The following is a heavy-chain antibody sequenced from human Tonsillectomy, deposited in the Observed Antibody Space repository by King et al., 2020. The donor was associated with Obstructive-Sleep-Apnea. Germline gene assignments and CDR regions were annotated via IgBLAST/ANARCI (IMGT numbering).Heavy chain of an antibody. CDR3: ARVTYYYDSSGYYHFDY. V-gene: IGHV3-74*01. D-gene: IGHD3-22*01. Sequence: VQLVESGGGLVQPGGSLRLSCAASGFTFSKYWMHWVRQAPGKGLVWVSRINSDGSSTSYADSVKGRFTISRDNAKNTLYLQMNSLRAEDTAVYYCARVTYYYDSSGYYHFDYWGQGTWSPSPQ. J-gene: IGHJ4*02. CDR2: INSDGSST. CDR1: GFTFSKYW.